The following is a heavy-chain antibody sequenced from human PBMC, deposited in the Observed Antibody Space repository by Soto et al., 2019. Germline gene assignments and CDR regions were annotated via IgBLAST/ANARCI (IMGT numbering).Heavy chain of an antibody. Sequence: GGSLRLSCAASGFIFDNYAMHWVRQAPGKGLEWVSGISWNSGNVGYADSVKGRFTISRDNAENSLYLQMNSLRPKDTALYYCAKDTGDSSGYYYYYYYGMDVWGQGTTVTVSS. CDR3: AKDTGDSSGYYYYYYYGMDV. V-gene: IGHV3-9*01. D-gene: IGHD3-22*01. CDR1: GFIFDNYA. J-gene: IGHJ6*02. CDR2: ISWNSGNV.